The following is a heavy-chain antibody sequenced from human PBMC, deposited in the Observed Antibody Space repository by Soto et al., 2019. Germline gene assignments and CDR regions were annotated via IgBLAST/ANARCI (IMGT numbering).Heavy chain of an antibody. D-gene: IGHD3-16*01. CDR2: ISVYARNQ. J-gene: IGHJ6*02. Sequence: PGWSRRLSVAALGLTFSIYVMHGTRKSPGKGLKWEPIISVYARNQYYAESVKGPFTISRDNSQNTMDLEMTSLRADNTAVYYCSKQQGGGSSSPTDGIGIWGQGTTVTVSS. V-gene: IGHV3-30*18. CDR3: SKQQGGGSSSPTDGIGI. CDR1: GLTFSIYV.